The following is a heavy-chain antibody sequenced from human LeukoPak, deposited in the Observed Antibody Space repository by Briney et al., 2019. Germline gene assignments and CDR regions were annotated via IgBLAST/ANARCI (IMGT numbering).Heavy chain of an antibody. CDR2: ISYDGSNK. Sequence: GGSLRLSCAASGFTFSSYAMHWVRQAPGKGLEWVAVISYDGSNKYYADSVKGRFTISRDNSKNTLYLQMNSLRAEDTAVYYCARDGVYYDSSGYPGHSYFDYWGQGTLVTVSS. J-gene: IGHJ4*02. CDR3: ARDGVYYDSSGYPGHSYFDY. V-gene: IGHV3-30-3*01. CDR1: GFTFSSYA. D-gene: IGHD3-22*01.